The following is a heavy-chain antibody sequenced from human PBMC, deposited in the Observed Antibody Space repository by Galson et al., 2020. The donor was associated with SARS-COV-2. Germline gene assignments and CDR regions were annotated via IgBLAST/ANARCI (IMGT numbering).Heavy chain of an antibody. Sequence: GESLKIPCAAPGFTYSGSAMHWVRQASGKGLEWVGRIRSKANSYATAYAASAKGRITIPRDDSKNSAYLQMNSLKTEDTAVYYCTRQADVLRYFDWLPSGWFDPWGQGTLVTVSS. CDR2: IRSKANSYAT. D-gene: IGHD3-9*01. CDR1: GFTYSGSA. V-gene: IGHV3-73*01. CDR3: TRQADVLRYFDWLPSGWFDP. J-gene: IGHJ5*02.